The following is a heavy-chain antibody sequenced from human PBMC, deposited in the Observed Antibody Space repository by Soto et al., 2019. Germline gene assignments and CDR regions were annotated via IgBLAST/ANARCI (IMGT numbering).Heavy chain of an antibody. V-gene: IGHV3-23*01. Sequence: EVQLLESGGGLVQPGGSLRLSCAASGFTFSSYVMSWVRQAPGKGLEWVSAISGSGGSTYYADSVKGRFTISRDNSKNTLYLQMNSLRAEDTAVYYCAKVSGGYCSGGSCPADPYDYWGQGTLVTVSS. CDR2: ISGSGGST. CDR3: AKVSGGYCSGGSCPADPYDY. J-gene: IGHJ4*02. D-gene: IGHD2-15*01. CDR1: GFTFSSYV.